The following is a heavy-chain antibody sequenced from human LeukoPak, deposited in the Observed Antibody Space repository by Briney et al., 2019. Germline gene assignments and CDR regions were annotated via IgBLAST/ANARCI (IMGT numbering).Heavy chain of an antibody. CDR1: GFTFSNAW. CDR3: TTARITMVRGGKRDY. D-gene: IGHD3-10*01. J-gene: IGHJ4*02. V-gene: IGHV3-15*01. Sequence: GGSLRLSCAASGFTFSNAWMSWVRQAPGKGLEWVGRIKSKTDGGTTDYAAPVKGRFTISRDDSKNTLYLQMNSLKTEDTAVYYCTTARITMVRGGKRDYWGQGTLVTASS. CDR2: IKSKTDGGTT.